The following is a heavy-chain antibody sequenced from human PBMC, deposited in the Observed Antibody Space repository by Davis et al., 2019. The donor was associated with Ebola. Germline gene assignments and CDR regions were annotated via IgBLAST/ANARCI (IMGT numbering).Heavy chain of an antibody. CDR3: ARDPGYGYGYYYDGMDV. D-gene: IGHD5-18*01. CDR2: ISTGGSYI. CDR1: GFSFNSYS. J-gene: IGHJ6*02. V-gene: IGHV3-21*04. Sequence: GGSLGLSCTASGFSFNSYSMNWVRQAPGKGLEWVSSISTGGSYIFYSDSVKGRFTISRDNAKNSLYLQMNSLRAEDTAVYYCARDPGYGYGYYYDGMDVWGQGTTVIVSS.